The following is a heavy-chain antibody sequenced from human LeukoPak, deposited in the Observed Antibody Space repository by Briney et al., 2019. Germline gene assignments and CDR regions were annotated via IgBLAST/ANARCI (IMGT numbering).Heavy chain of an antibody. CDR1: GFIFSNFA. Sequence: PGGSLRLSCAASGFIFSNFAMHWVRQAPGKGLEWVAVISYDGSNEYYADSAKGRFTTSRDNSKNTLYLQMNSLRVEDTAVYYCARDPEGDYDSSAYYDSGYFDYWGQGALVTVSS. CDR2: ISYDGSNE. V-gene: IGHV3-30*04. CDR3: ARDPEGDYDSSAYYDSGYFDY. J-gene: IGHJ4*02. D-gene: IGHD3-22*01.